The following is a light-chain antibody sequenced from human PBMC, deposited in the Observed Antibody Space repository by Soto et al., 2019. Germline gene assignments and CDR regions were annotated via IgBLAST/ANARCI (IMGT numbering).Light chain of an antibody. Sequence: EIVLTQTPATLSLSPGERATLSCRASQSIASYLNWYQHRPGQAPRLLIYDSCNRATGIPARFSGSGSGTDFTLTISSLEPEDFAVYYCQQRASWPITFGPGTKVDIK. J-gene: IGKJ3*01. CDR1: QSIASY. CDR2: DSC. V-gene: IGKV3-11*01. CDR3: QQRASWPIT.